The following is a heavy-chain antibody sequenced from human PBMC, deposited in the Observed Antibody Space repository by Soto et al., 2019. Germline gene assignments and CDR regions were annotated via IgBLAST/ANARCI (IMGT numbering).Heavy chain of an antibody. Sequence: QVQLQQWGAGLLKPSETLSLTCAVYGGSFSGYYWSWIRQPPGKGLEWIGEINHSGSTNYNPSLKSRVTISVDTSKNQFSLKLSSVTAADTAVYYCARGVYSGYDHWFDPWGQGTLVTVSS. CDR1: GGSFSGYY. D-gene: IGHD5-12*01. CDR2: INHSGST. V-gene: IGHV4-34*01. CDR3: ARGVYSGYDHWFDP. J-gene: IGHJ5*02.